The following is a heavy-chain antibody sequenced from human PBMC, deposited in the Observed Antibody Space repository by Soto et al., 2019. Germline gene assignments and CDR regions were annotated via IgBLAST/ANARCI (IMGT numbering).Heavy chain of an antibody. D-gene: IGHD5-12*01. CDR3: AKAGYGSDVLWWFGP. CDR2: ISGRSDNT. V-gene: IGHV3-23*01. J-gene: IGHJ5*02. Sequence: PGGSLRLSCAASGFTFSNYAMSWVRQAPGKGLEWVSVISGRSDNTYYTDSVKGRFTISRDNSKNTLYLQMNSLRAEDTAMYYCAKAGYGSDVLWWFGPWGQGTLVT. CDR1: GFTFSNYA.